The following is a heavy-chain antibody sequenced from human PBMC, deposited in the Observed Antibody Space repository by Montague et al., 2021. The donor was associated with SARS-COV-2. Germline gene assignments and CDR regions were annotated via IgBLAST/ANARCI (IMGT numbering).Heavy chain of an antibody. D-gene: IGHD3-22*01. CDR1: GGSINNYF. CDR2: ISDSGST. V-gene: IGHV4-59*08. J-gene: IGHJ4*02. CDR3: ARVDSSGPGEY. Sequence: SETLSLTCTVSGGSINNYFWSWIRQPPGKGLEWVGYISDSGSTKYNPSLQSRVTISVDTARNQFSPKLLSVTAADTAFYYCARVDSSGPGEYWGQGILVSVSS.